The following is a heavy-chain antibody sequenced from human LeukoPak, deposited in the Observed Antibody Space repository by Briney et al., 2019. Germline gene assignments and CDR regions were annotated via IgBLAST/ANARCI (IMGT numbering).Heavy chain of an antibody. D-gene: IGHD2-21*01. J-gene: IGHJ4*02. CDR3: ARVEGTSIEGYFNY. V-gene: IGHV4-31*01. Sequence: SETLSLTCTVSGGSISSGGYYWTWIRQHPGKGLEWIGYIFYSGGTYFNPSLKSQISISVDTSKNQFSLKLSSVTAADTAVYYCARVEGTSIEGYFNYWSQGTLVTVSS. CDR1: GGSISSGGYY. CDR2: IFYSGGT.